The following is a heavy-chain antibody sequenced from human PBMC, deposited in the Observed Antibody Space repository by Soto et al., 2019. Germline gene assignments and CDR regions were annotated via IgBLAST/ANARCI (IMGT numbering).Heavy chain of an antibody. Sequence: SETLSLTCTVSGGSISSGGYYWSWIRQPPGKGLEWIGYMFYSGSTNYNPSLKSRVTVSVDTSKNQLSLKLSSMTAADTAVYYCAREGTENHKLTLLWFGELNLYYYYMDVWGKGTTVTVSS. D-gene: IGHD3-10*01. CDR3: AREGTENHKLTLLWFGELNLYYYYMDV. J-gene: IGHJ6*03. V-gene: IGHV4-61*08. CDR1: GGSISSGGYY. CDR2: MFYSGST.